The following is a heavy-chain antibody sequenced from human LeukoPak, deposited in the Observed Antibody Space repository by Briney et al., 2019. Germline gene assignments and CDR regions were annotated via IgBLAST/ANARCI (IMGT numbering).Heavy chain of an antibody. CDR3: AKDGGVTMRYPDY. CDR2: ISRDSGSI. V-gene: IGHV3-9*01. D-gene: IGHD3-16*01. J-gene: IGHJ4*02. Sequence: GGSLRLSCAVSGFTFDDYPMHWVRQAPGKGLEWVSGISRDSGSIGYADSVKGRFTISRDNAKNSLYLQMNSLRAEDTALYYCAKDGGVTMRYPDYWGQGTLVTVSS. CDR1: GFTFDDYP.